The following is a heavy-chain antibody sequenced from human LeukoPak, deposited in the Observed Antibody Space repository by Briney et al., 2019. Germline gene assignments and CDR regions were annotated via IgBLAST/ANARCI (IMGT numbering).Heavy chain of an antibody. CDR2: ISSSGSTI. J-gene: IGHJ4*02. D-gene: IGHD6-13*01. V-gene: IGHV3-48*03. Sequence: QPGGSLRLSCAASGFTFSSYEMNWVRQAPGKGLEWVSYISSSGSTIYYADSVKGRFTISRDNAKNSLYLQMNSLRAEDTAVYYCARNFPNSSSSCFDYWGQGIRVTVSS. CDR3: ARNFPNSSSSCFDY. CDR1: GFTFSSYE.